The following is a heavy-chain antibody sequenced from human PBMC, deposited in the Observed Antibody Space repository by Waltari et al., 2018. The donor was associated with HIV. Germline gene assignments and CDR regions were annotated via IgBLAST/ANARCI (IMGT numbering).Heavy chain of an antibody. CDR2: IWYDGTEK. J-gene: IGHJ5*02. CDR1: GFTFKSYG. Sequence: QVQLVESGGGVVQPGRSLRLSCETSGFTFKSYGMHWVRQAPGKGVEWVAVIWYDGTEKYYVDSVKGRFVISRDNSKNTLYLQMNSLRPEDTAMCYCAKDANTFHEFGPNWLDPWGQGTLVSVSS. D-gene: IGHD3-10*01. V-gene: IGHV3-33*06. CDR3: AKDANTFHEFGPNWLDP.